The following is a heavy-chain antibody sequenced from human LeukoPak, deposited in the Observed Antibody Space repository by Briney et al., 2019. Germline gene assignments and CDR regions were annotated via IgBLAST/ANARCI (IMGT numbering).Heavy chain of an antibody. V-gene: IGHV3-21*01. CDR2: ISSSSSYI. J-gene: IGHJ6*02. CDR1: GFTFSSYS. D-gene: IGHD6-19*01. CDR3: ARVDRVRVAGNASKVWEYYYYGMDV. Sequence: PGGSLRLSCAASGFTFSSYSMNWVRQAPGKGLEWVSSISSSSSYIYYADSVKGRFTISRDNAKNSLYLQMNSLRAEDTAVYYCARVDRVRVAGNASKVWEYYYYGMDVWGQGTTVTVSS.